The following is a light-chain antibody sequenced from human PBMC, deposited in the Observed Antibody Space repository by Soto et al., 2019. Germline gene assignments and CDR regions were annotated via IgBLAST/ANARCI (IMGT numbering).Light chain of an antibody. CDR1: QSISNW. V-gene: IGKV1-5*01. Sequence: DIQMTQSPSTLSASVGDRVTITCRASQSISNWLAWYQQKPGKAPKLLINDASSLERGVPSRFSGSGSGTEFTLTISSLQPDDFATYYCQNYNTYSRTFGQGTNGAIQ. CDR3: QNYNTYSRT. J-gene: IGKJ1*01. CDR2: DAS.